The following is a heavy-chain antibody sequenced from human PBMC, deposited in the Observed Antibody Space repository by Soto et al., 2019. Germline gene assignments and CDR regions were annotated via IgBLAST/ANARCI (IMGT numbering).Heavy chain of an antibody. D-gene: IGHD3-3*02. Sequence: QVQLVQSGAEVKKPGSSVKVSCKTSGGTFRTSAISWVRQAPGHGLEWMGGIMPVFPTPDYAQKFQGRVTITADESTSTVYMELSSLGSEDTAVYYCARDKDRQQLGGNYYYIMVVWGQGTTVTVSS. CDR3: ARDKDRQQLGGNYYYIMVV. J-gene: IGHJ6*02. V-gene: IGHV1-69*12. CDR2: IMPVFPTP. CDR1: GGTFRTSA.